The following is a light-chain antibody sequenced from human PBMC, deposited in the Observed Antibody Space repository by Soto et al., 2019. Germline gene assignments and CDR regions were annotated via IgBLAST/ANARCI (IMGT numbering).Light chain of an antibody. CDR1: QSVPSNY. Sequence: EIVLTQSPGTLSFSPGEKDTLSCRASQSVPSNYLAWYQQKPGQAPRLLIYRTSNRAPGIPDTFSVSGSGTDFTLTISRLEPEDFAVYYCQHCGSSPPITCGQGTRLEIK. J-gene: IGKJ5*01. V-gene: IGKV3-20*01. CDR2: RTS. CDR3: QHCGSSPPIT.